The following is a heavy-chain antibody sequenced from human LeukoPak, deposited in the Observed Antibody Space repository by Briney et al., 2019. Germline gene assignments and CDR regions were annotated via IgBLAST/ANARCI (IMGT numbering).Heavy chain of an antibody. V-gene: IGHV3-33*01. Sequence: PGGSLRLSCAASGFTFSSYGMHWVRQAPGKGLEWVAVIWYDGSNKYYAGSVKGRFTISRDNSKNTLYLQMNSLRAEDTAVYYCARSVSYYNVDYWGQGTLVTVSS. CDR2: IWYDGSNK. CDR1: GFTFSSYG. CDR3: ARSVSYYNVDY. D-gene: IGHD3-10*01. J-gene: IGHJ4*02.